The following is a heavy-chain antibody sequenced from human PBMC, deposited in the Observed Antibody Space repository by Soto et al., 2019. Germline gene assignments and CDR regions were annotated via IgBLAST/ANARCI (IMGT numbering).Heavy chain of an antibody. CDR2: IGAYNGNT. CDR1: GYTFTSYA. J-gene: IGHJ6*02. CDR3: AGAEIVAAGKGFSDV. D-gene: IGHD6-13*01. V-gene: IGHV1-18*01. Sequence: QVQLVQSGAEVKKPGASVKVSCKTSGYTFTSYAISWVRQAPGQGLEWMGWIGAYNGNTNYAQKIQGRVTMTTDTPTSTAYMELRSLRSDDTAVYYCAGAEIVAAGKGFSDVWGPGTTVTVSS.